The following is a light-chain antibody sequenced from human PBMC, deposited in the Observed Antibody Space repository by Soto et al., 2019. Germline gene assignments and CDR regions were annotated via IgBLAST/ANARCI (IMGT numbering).Light chain of an antibody. V-gene: IGKV1-5*01. CDR1: QSISSW. CDR3: QQYNSYPDT. Sequence: DIQMTQSPSTLSASVGDRVTITCRASQSISSWLAWYQQKPGKAPKLLIYDASSLESGVPSRFSGSGSGTEFTLAISSLQTDDFATYYCQQYNSYPDTFGQGTMLEIK. CDR2: DAS. J-gene: IGKJ2*01.